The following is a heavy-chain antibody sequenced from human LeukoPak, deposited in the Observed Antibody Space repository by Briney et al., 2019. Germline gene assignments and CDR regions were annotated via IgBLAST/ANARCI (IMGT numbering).Heavy chain of an antibody. V-gene: IGHV4-38-2*02. Sequence: PSETLSLTRAVSGYSISSGSYWGWIRPPPGKGLEWIGSIYHSGSTYYNPSLKSRVTISVDTSKNQFSLKLSSVTAADTAVYYCAREPFGSSYYFNYWGQGTLVTVSS. CDR2: IYHSGST. D-gene: IGHD6-19*01. J-gene: IGHJ4*02. CDR1: GYSISSGSY. CDR3: AREPFGSSYYFNY.